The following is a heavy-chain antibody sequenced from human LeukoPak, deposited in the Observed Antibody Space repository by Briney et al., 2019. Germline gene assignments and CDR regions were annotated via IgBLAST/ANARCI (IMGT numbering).Heavy chain of an antibody. D-gene: IGHD3-10*01. CDR2: IIPIFGTA. V-gene: IGHV1-69*13. CDR1: GGTFSSYA. Sequence: ASVKVSCKASGGTFSSYAISWVRQAPGQGLGWMGGIIPIFGTANYAQKFQGRVTITADESTSTAYMELSSLRSEDTAVYYCARDYYGSGSTAQYYYGMDVWGKGTTVTVSS. J-gene: IGHJ6*04. CDR3: ARDYYGSGSTAQYYYGMDV.